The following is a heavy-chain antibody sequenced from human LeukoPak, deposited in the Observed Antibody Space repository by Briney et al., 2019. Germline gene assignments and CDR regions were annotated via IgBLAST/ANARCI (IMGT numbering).Heavy chain of an antibody. V-gene: IGHV1-2*02. CDR1: GYTFTGYY. D-gene: IGHD5-18*01. Sequence: ASVKVSCKASGYTFTGYYMHWVRQAPGQGLEWMGWINPNSGGTKYAQKFQGRVTMTRDTSISTAYMELRSLRSDDTAVYYCAREGGYSYGNTNFDYWGQGTLVTVSS. CDR2: INPNSGGT. J-gene: IGHJ4*02. CDR3: AREGGYSYGNTNFDY.